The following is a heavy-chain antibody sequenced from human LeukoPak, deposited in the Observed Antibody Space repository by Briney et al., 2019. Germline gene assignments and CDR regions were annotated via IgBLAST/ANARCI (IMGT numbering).Heavy chain of an antibody. Sequence: PSETLSLTCTVSGGSISSYYWSWIRQPPGKGPEWIGYIYYSGSTNYNPSLKSRVTISVDTSKNQFSLKLSSVTAADTAVYYCARAWDYYDSSGYYYYFDYWGQGTLVTVSS. J-gene: IGHJ4*02. CDR3: ARAWDYYDSSGYYYYFDY. CDR2: IYYSGST. V-gene: IGHV4-59*01. D-gene: IGHD3-22*01. CDR1: GGSISSYY.